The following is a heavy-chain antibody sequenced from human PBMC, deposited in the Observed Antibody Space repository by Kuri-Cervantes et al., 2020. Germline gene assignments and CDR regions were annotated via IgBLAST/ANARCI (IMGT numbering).Heavy chain of an antibody. CDR1: GFTFSSFA. J-gene: IGHJ4*02. CDR2: ISYDAYHK. Sequence: GESLKISCAASGFTFSSFAMHWVRQAPGKGLEWVAVISYDAYHKYYADSVKGRFTISRDNSGNTLYLQMNSLRAEDTAVYYCAGHMGIQLWLLFDYWGQGTLVTVSS. D-gene: IGHD5-18*01. V-gene: IGHV3-30*04. CDR3: AGHMGIQLWLLFDY.